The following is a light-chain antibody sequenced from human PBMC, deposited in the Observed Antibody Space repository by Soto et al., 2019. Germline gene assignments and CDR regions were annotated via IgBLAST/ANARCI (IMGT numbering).Light chain of an antibody. CDR3: CSSAGTYTSV. CDR1: SSDVGGYHY. J-gene: IGLJ3*02. V-gene: IGLV2-11*01. CDR2: DVS. Sequence: QSVLTQPRSVSGSPGQSVTISCTGTSSDVGGYHYVSWYQQHPGKAPKLMIYDVSKRPSGVPDRFSGSKSGNTASLTISGLQAEDEADYYCCSSAGTYTSVFGGGTKVTVL.